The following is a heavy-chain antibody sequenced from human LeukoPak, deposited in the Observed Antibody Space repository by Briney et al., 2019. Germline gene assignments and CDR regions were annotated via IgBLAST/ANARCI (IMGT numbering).Heavy chain of an antibody. CDR1: GYNFPIYW. Sequence: GESLKISCQGSGYNFPIYWIGWVRQMPGQGLEWMGIIYPGDSNTIYGPSFQGQVTISADKSINTAYLEWSSLKASDTAMYYCARHSPTYDSSGYYDYWGQGTLVTVSS. D-gene: IGHD3-22*01. CDR3: ARHSPTYDSSGYYDY. CDR2: IYPGDSNT. V-gene: IGHV5-51*01. J-gene: IGHJ4*02.